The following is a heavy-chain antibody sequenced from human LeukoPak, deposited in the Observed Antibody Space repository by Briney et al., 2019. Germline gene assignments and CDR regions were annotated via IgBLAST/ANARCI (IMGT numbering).Heavy chain of an antibody. D-gene: IGHD5/OR15-5a*01. J-gene: IGHJ6*03. CDR2: ISSSSSYI. V-gene: IGHV3-21*01. CDR1: GFTFTNYG. Sequence: GGSLRLSCTASGFTFTNYGMNWVRQAPGKGLEWVSSISSSSSYIYYADSVKGRFTISRDNAKNSLYLQMNSLGAEDTAVYYCARALSVTYSYYYYMDVWGKGTTVTVSS. CDR3: ARALSVTYSYYYYMDV.